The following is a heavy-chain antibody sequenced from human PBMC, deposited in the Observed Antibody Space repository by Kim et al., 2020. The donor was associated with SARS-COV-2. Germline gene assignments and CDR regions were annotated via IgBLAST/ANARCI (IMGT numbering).Heavy chain of an antibody. CDR3: AKTVATIRAVAAPFDY. J-gene: IGHJ4*02. V-gene: IGHV3-23*03. D-gene: IGHD5-12*01. CDR2: IYSGGSST. Sequence: GGSLRLSCAASGFTFSSYAMSWVRQAPGKGLEWVSVIYSGGSSTYYADSVKGRFTISRDNSKNTLYLQMNSLRAEDTAVYYCAKTVATIRAVAAPFDYWGQGTLVTVSS. CDR1: GFTFSSYA.